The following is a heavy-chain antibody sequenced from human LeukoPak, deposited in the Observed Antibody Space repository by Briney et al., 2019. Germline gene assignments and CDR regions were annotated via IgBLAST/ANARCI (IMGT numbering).Heavy chain of an antibody. Sequence: GGSLRLSCAASGFTFSSYWVSWVRQAPGKGLEWVANIKQDGSEKYYVDSVKGRFTISRDNAKNSLYLQMNSLRAEDTAVYYCARDLEVAAADNNWFDPWGQGTLVTVSS. J-gene: IGHJ5*02. CDR1: GFTFSSYW. D-gene: IGHD6-13*01. CDR2: IKQDGSEK. V-gene: IGHV3-7*01. CDR3: ARDLEVAAADNNWFDP.